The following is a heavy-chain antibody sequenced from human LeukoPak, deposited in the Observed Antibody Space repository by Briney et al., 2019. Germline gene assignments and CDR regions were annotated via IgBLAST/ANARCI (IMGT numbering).Heavy chain of an antibody. Sequence: GGSLRLPCAASGFTFSSYWMSWVCQAPGKGLEWVANIKQDGSEKYYVDSVKGRFTISRDNTKNSLYLQMNSLRAEDTAVYYCARTRRVVPAAMPGGYYYYMDVWGKGTTVTISS. CDR2: IKQDGSEK. J-gene: IGHJ6*03. CDR1: GFTFSSYW. V-gene: IGHV3-7*01. D-gene: IGHD2-2*01. CDR3: ARTRRVVPAAMPGGYYYYMDV.